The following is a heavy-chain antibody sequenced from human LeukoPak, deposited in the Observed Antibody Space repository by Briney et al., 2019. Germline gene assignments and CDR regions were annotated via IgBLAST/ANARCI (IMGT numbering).Heavy chain of an antibody. CDR3: ARAPVTSCRGAYCYPFDY. CDR2: ISSSGSTI. Sequence: GGSLRLSCEASGITFSDYYMSWIRQAPGKGLEWVSYISSSGSTISYAGSVKGRFTISRDNAKNSLYLQMNSLRVEDAAVYYCARAPVTSCRGAYCYPFDYWGQGTLVTVSS. V-gene: IGHV3-11*01. J-gene: IGHJ4*02. CDR1: GITFSDYY. D-gene: IGHD2-21*01.